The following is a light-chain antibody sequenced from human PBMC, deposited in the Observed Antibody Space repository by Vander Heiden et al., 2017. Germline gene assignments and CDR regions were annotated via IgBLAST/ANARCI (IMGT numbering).Light chain of an antibody. CDR2: NNN. V-gene: IGLV1-44*01. CDR1: SSNIGSNA. Sequence: QSVLTQTPSASGAPGPRVTISCAGTSSNIGSNAANWYQQLPGTAPKLLMYNNNQRPSGVPDRFSGSKSGTSASLAISGLQSEDEADYYCAAWDDSLNGPVFGGGTKLTVL. J-gene: IGLJ2*01. CDR3: AAWDDSLNGPV.